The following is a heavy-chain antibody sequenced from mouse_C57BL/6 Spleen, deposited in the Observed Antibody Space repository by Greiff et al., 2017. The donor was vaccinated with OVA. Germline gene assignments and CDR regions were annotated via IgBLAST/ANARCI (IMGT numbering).Heavy chain of an antibody. D-gene: IGHD2-2*01. V-gene: IGHV1-63*01. CDR2: IYPGGGYT. Sequence: QVQLQQSGAELVRPGTSVKMSCKASGYTFTNYWIGWAKQRPGHGLEWIGDIYPGGGYTNYNEKFKGKATLTADKSSSTAYMQVSSLTSEDSAIYYCARSSQDGYERYFDYWGQGTTLTVSS. J-gene: IGHJ2*01. CDR1: GYTFTNYW. CDR3: ARSSQDGYERYFDY.